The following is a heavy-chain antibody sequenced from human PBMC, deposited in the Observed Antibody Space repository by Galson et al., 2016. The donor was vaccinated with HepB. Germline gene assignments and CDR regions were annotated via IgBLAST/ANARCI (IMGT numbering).Heavy chain of an antibody. V-gene: IGHV3-53*01. CDR3: AREEARGPHGDRAAFDV. D-gene: IGHD2-21*02. CDR1: GFTVSSNY. Sequence: SLRLSCAASGFTVSSNYMSWVRQAPGKGLEWVSVIYSGGSTYYADSVKGRFTISRDNSKNTLYLQMNSLRAEDTAVYYCAREEARGPHGDRAAFDVWGQGTMVTVSS. J-gene: IGHJ3*01. CDR2: IYSGGST.